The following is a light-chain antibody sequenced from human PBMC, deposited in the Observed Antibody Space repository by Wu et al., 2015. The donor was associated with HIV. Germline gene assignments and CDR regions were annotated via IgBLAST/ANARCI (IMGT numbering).Light chain of an antibody. CDR3: QQYGGSPPKLT. CDR1: QSVGSSY. V-gene: IGKV3-20*01. CDR2: GAS. Sequence: EIVLTQSPGTLSLSPGERATLSCRASQSVGSSYLAWYQQRLGQAPRLLIYGASTRATGIPDRFSGSGSGTDFTLSISRLEPEDFAVYYCQQYGGSPPKLTFGGGTKVEI. J-gene: IGKJ4*01.